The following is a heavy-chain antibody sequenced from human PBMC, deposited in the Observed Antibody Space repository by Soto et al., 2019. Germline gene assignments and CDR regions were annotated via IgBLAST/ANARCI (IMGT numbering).Heavy chain of an antibody. CDR2: ISYDGSNK. Sequence: QVQLVESGGGVVQPRRSLRLSCAASGFTFSSYAMHWVRQAPGKGLEWVAVISYDGSNKYYADSVKGRFTISRDNSKNTLYLQMNSLRAEDTAVYYCARDHRAFGIWGQGTMVTVSS. J-gene: IGHJ3*02. CDR3: ARDHRAFGI. CDR1: GFTFSSYA. V-gene: IGHV3-30-3*01.